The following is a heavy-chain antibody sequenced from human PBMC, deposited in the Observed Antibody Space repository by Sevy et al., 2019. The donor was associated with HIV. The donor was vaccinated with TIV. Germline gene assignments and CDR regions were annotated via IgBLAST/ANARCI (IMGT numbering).Heavy chain of an antibody. J-gene: IGHJ4*02. CDR2: VDPNSGGT. V-gene: IGHV1-2*02. CDR1: GYTFTGYY. D-gene: IGHD3-10*01. Sequence: ASVKVSCKASGYTFTGYYVHWVRQAPGQGLEWMRWVDPNSGGTNYGQKFQGRVTMTSDTSISTAYMELSGLRSDDTAVYYCARSVYGSGTYLNDYWGQETLVTVSS. CDR3: ARSVYGSGTYLNDY.